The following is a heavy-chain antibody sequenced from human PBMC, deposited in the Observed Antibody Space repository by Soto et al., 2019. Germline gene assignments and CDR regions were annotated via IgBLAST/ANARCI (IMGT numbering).Heavy chain of an antibody. D-gene: IGHD1-26*01. CDR2: ISGGGGST. V-gene: IGHV3-23*01. CDR1: GFTFSTYA. CDR3: AKVSLGALTFTDYYYYGLDV. J-gene: IGHJ6*02. Sequence: VGSLRLSGAASGFTFSTYAMNWVRQAPGKGLEWVSAISGGGGSTYYADSVKGRVTISRDNSKNTLYLQMNSLRAEDTAVYYCAKVSLGALTFTDYYYYGLDVWGQGTTVTVYS.